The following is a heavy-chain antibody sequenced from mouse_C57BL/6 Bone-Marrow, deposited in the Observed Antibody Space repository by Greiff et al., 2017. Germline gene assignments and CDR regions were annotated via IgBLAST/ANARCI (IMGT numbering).Heavy chain of an antibody. CDR3: ARIPTLLPFYYAMDY. CDR1: GFSLPSYG. J-gene: IGHJ4*01. Sequence: QVQLKESGPGLVQPSQSLSITCTVSGFSLPSYGVHWVRQSPGKGLEWLGVIWSGGSTDYNAAFISRLSISTDNSKSQVFFKMNSLQADDTAIYYCARIPTLLPFYYAMDYWGQGTSVTVSS. CDR2: IWSGGST. V-gene: IGHV2-2*01. D-gene: IGHD1-1*01.